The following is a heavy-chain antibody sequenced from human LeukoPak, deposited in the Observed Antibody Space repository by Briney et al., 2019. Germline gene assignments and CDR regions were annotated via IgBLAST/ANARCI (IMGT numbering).Heavy chain of an antibody. Sequence: GGSLRLSCAASGFALSHYSLTWVRQAPGKGLEWVSRINSDGSSTTYADSVKGRFTISRDNAKNTLYLQMNSLRAEDTAVYYCASGREATIAGYFDYWGQGTLVTVSS. CDR2: INSDGSST. CDR3: ASGREATIAGYFDY. D-gene: IGHD5-12*01. CDR1: GFALSHYS. J-gene: IGHJ4*02. V-gene: IGHV3-74*01.